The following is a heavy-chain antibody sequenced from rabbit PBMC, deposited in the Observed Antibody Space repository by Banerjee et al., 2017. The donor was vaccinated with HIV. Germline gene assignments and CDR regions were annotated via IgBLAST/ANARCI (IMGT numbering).Heavy chain of an antibody. CDR3: VRETETYDAYAGYGYYFNL. J-gene: IGHJ4*01. CDR2: IYAGSSVRT. D-gene: IGHD6-1*01. CDR1: GFDFSSSYC. V-gene: IGHV1S45*01. Sequence: QEQLEESGGGLVQPGGSLTLSCKASGFDFSSSYCMCWIRQAPGKGLEWIACIYAGSSVRTYYASWAKGRFTISRHNAQNTLYLQLNSLTAADTATYFCVRETETYDAYAGYGYYFNLWGPGTLVTVS.